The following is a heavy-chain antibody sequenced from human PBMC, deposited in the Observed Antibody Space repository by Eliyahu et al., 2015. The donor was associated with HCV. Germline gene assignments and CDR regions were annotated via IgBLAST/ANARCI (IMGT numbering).Heavy chain of an antibody. CDR3: ARVRIAVAGTLSGFDP. V-gene: IGHV4-30-4*01. CDR2: IYYSGST. Sequence: QVQLQESGPGLVKPSQTLSLTCTVSGGSISSGDYYWSWIRQPPGKGLEWIGYIYYSGSTYYNPSLKSRVTISVDTSKNQFSLKLSSVTAADTAVYYCARVRIAVAGTLSGFDPWGQGTLVTVSS. CDR1: GGSISSGDYY. D-gene: IGHD6-19*01. J-gene: IGHJ5*02.